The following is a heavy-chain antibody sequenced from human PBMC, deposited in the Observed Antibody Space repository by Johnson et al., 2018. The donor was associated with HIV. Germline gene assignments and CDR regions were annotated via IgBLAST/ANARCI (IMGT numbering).Heavy chain of an antibody. Sequence: VHLVESGGGLVQPGGSLRLSCAASGFIFSSYWMSWVRQAPGKGLEWVANIKQDGSDKYYVDSVKGRFTISRDNANNSLYLQMNSLRAEDTAVYYCVVVVTRLAFDFWGQGTMVTFSS. CDR3: VVVVTRLAFDF. V-gene: IGHV3-7*01. D-gene: IGHD2-21*02. CDR1: GFIFSSYW. CDR2: IKQDGSDK. J-gene: IGHJ3*01.